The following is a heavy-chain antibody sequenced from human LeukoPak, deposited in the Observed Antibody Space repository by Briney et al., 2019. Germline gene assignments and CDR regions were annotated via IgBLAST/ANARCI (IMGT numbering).Heavy chain of an antibody. J-gene: IGHJ6*03. V-gene: IGHV4-61*08. CDR1: GGSISSSAYY. CDR2: IYYSGST. Sequence: KPSETLSLTCSVSGGSISSSAYYWSWIRHPPGKGLEWIGYIYYSGSTNYKSSLKSRVTISVDTSKNQFSLKLSSVTAADTAVYYCARTTEGGYSYGYFYYYYMDVWGKGTTVTISS. CDR3: ARTTEGGYSYGYFYYYYMDV. D-gene: IGHD5-18*01.